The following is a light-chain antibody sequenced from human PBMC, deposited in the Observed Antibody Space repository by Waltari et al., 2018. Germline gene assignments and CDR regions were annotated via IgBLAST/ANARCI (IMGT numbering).Light chain of an antibody. CDR2: KTS. CDR1: QNVDTW. V-gene: IGKV1-5*03. CDR3: QQYNTYWT. Sequence: DIQMNQSPSTLSASIGDRVTITCRASQNVDTWLAWDQQKPGKAPKLLVYKTSTLQSGVPSRFSGSGSGTHFTLTISSLQPDDFATYYCQQYNTYWTFGQGTKVE. J-gene: IGKJ1*01.